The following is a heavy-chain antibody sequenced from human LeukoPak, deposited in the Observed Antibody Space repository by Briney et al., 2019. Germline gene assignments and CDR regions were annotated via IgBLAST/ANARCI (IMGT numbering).Heavy chain of an antibody. CDR1: GFTFSSYS. CDR2: ISSSSSYI. CDR3: AREQFDYGSGTYYNGGYYY. Sequence: GGSLRLSCAASGFTFSSYSMNWVRQAPGKGLEGVSSISSSSSYIYYADQVKRRLTISRDNPKNSLYLQMNSLRAEDTAVYDCAREQFDYGSGTYYNGGYYYWGQGTLVTVSS. J-gene: IGHJ4*02. V-gene: IGHV3-21*01. D-gene: IGHD3-10*01.